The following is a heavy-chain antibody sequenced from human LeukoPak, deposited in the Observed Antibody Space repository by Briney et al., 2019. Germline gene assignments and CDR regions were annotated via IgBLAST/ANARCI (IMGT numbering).Heavy chain of an antibody. CDR1: GGSISSSSYY. Sequence: SETLSLTCTVSGGSISSSSYYWGWIRQPPGKGLEWIGSIYYSGSTYYNPSLKSRVAISVDTSKNQFSLKLSSVTAADTAVYYCANYCSSSSCHIRRAFDIWGQGTMVTVSS. V-gene: IGHV4-39*01. CDR3: ANYCSSSSCHIRRAFDI. J-gene: IGHJ3*02. D-gene: IGHD2-2*02. CDR2: IYYSGST.